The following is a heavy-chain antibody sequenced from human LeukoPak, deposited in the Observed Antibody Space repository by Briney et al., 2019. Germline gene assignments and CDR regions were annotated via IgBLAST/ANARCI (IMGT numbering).Heavy chain of an antibody. CDR3: ARYRGYSGYDPYYYGMDV. Sequence: GASVKVSCKASGYTFTGYYMHWVRQAPGQGLEWLGWINPNSGGTNYAQKFQGRVTMTRDTSISTAYMGLSRLRSDDTAVYYCARYRGYSGYDPYYYGMDVWGQGTTVTVSS. CDR1: GYTFTGYY. J-gene: IGHJ6*02. V-gene: IGHV1-2*02. D-gene: IGHD5-12*01. CDR2: INPNSGGT.